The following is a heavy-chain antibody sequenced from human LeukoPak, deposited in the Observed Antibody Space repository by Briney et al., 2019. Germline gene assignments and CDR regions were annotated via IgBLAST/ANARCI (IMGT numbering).Heavy chain of an antibody. D-gene: IGHD6-13*01. Sequence: HAGGSLRLSCAASGLTFGDYTMHWVRQAPGKGLEWVSLISRNGVVTKYADSVKGRFTISRDNSKNSLYLQMNSLRTEDTALYYCAKEGSSWYSSFDYWGQGTLVTVSS. J-gene: IGHJ4*02. CDR1: GLTFGDYT. CDR3: AKEGSSWYSSFDY. CDR2: ISRNGVVT. V-gene: IGHV3-43*01.